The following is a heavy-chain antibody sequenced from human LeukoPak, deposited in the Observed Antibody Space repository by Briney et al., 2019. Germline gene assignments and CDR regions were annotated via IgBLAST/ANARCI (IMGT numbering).Heavy chain of an antibody. CDR3: ETTHGVWTFDY. D-gene: IGHD2-8*01. Sequence: SETLSLTCTVSGASISISAYYWGWIRRPPGKGLEWIATINYIGSTYYSPSLKSRVTISVDTSNNQFSLKLSSVTAADTAVYYCETTHGVWTFDYWGQGTLVAVSP. CDR1: GASISISAYY. V-gene: IGHV4-39*01. J-gene: IGHJ4*02. CDR2: INYIGST.